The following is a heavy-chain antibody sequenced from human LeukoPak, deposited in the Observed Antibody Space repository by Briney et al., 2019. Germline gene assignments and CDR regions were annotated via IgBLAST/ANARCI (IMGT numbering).Heavy chain of an antibody. CDR1: GFTFSSYA. CDR3: ARDEGIVVVITLYFQH. D-gene: IGHD3-22*01. Sequence: PGGSLRLSCAASGFTFSSYAMHWVRQAPGKGREWVAVISYDGSNKYYADSVKGRFTISRDNSKNTLYLQMNSLRAEDTAVYYCARDEGIVVVITLYFQHWGQGTLVTVSS. J-gene: IGHJ1*01. V-gene: IGHV3-30*01. CDR2: ISYDGSNK.